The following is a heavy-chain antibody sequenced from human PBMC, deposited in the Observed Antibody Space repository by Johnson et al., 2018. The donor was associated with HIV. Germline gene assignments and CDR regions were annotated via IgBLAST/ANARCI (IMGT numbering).Heavy chain of an antibody. D-gene: IGHD3-3*01. CDR3: AKDRWHYNFWVDAFDI. J-gene: IGHJ3*02. CDR1: GFTFSSYA. Sequence: QVQLVESEGGVVQPGRSLRLSCAASGFTFSSYAMHWVRQAPGKGLEWVAVIRYDGSNKYYADSVKGRFTISRDNSKNTLYLQMNSLRAEDTAVYYCAKDRWHYNFWVDAFDIWGQGTMVTVSS. CDR2: IRYDGSNK. V-gene: IGHV3-30*02.